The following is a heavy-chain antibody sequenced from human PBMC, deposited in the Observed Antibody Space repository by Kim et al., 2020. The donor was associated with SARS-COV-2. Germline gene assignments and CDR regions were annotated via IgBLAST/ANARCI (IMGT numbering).Heavy chain of an antibody. J-gene: IGHJ4*02. CDR1: GFTFGDYA. D-gene: IGHD2-2*02. CDR3: TRVAAPGLYCSSTSCYKFSSTHPSYFDY. Sequence: GGSLRLSCTASGFTFGDYAMSWVRQAPGKGLEWVGFIRSKAYGGTTEYAASVKGRFTISRDDSKSIAYLQMNSLKTEDTAVYYCTRVAAPGLYCSSTSCYKFSSTHPSYFDYWAQGTLVPVSS. CDR2: IRSKAYGGTT. V-gene: IGHV3-49*04.